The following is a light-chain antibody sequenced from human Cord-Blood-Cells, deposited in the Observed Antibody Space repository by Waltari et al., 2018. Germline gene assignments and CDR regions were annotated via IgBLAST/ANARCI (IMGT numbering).Light chain of an antibody. CDR3: SSYTSSSLGV. CDR2: DVS. Sequence: QSALTQPASVSGSPGQSNTISCTGTSSDVGGYNYVSWYQQHPGKAPKLMIYDVSNRPSGVSNRFSRSKSGNTASLTISGLQAEDEADYYCSSYTSSSLGVFGTGTKVTVL. CDR1: SSDVGGYNY. V-gene: IGLV2-14*01. J-gene: IGLJ1*01.